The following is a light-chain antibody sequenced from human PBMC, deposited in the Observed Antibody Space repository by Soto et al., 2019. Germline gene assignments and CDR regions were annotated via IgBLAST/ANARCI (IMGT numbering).Light chain of an antibody. V-gene: IGLV2-14*01. Sequence: QSALTQPASVSGSPGQSVTISCTGTSSDVGGYNYVSWYQQHPGNAPKLLIYDVSNRPSGVSNRFSGSKSGNTASLTISGLQAEDTADYYCSSYTSSSTVIFGGGTKLTVL. CDR1: SSDVGGYNY. J-gene: IGLJ2*01. CDR2: DVS. CDR3: SSYTSSSTVI.